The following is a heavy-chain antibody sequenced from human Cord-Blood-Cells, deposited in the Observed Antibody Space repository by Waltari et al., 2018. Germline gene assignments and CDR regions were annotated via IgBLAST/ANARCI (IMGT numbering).Heavy chain of an antibody. CDR1: GYTFTSYG. J-gene: IGHJ6*02. CDR3: ARDEAGGGSYYYYYYGMDV. CDR2: ISAYNGNT. Sequence: QVQLVQSGAEVKKPGASVKVSCKASGYTFTSYGISWVRQAPGQGLEWMGWISAYNGNTNYAQKRAGRVTMTTDTSTSTAYMELRGRGSDDPSVYSCARDEAGGGSYYYYYYGMDVWGQGTTVTVSS. V-gene: IGHV1-18*01. D-gene: IGHD1-26*01.